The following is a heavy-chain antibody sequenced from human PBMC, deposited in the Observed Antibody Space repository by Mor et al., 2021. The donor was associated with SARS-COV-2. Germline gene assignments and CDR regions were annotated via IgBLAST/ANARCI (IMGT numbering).Heavy chain of an antibody. CDR2: YSGGST. CDR3: ARGPDDIVVVPS. J-gene: IGHJ6*02. Sequence: YSGGSTYYADSVKGRFTISRDNSKNTLYLQMNSLRAEDTAVYYCARGPDDIVVVPSWGQGTTVTVSS. V-gene: IGHV3-53*01. D-gene: IGHD2-2*01.